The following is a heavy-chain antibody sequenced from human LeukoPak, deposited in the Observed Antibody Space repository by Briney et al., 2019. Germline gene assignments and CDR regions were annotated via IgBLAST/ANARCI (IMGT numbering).Heavy chain of an antibody. CDR1: GYSFTNYW. D-gene: IGHD3-10*01. V-gene: IGHV5-51*01. J-gene: IGHJ6*03. CDR3: ARLTMVRGGYMDV. CDR2: IYYDDSET. Sequence: GESLKISCKGGGYSFTNYWIVWVRQMPGKGLEWMGVIYYDDSETQYSPSFQGQVTISADKSISTAYLQWSSLKASDTAMYYCARLTMVRGGYMDVWGKGTTVTISS.